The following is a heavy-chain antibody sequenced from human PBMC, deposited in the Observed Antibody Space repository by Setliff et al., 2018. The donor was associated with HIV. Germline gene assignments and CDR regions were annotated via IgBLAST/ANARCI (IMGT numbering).Heavy chain of an antibody. V-gene: IGHV1-8*02. Sequence: ASVKVSCKVSGYTFPDYYIQWVRQAPGQGLEWMGWMNPNSDITVYAQKFQGRVTMTGNPSIDTVYLELSSLTSEDTAVYYCARTHPGSSYFDYWGQGTLVTVSS. CDR2: MNPNSDIT. CDR3: ARTHPGSSYFDY. CDR1: GYTFPDYY. D-gene: IGHD3-10*01. J-gene: IGHJ4*02.